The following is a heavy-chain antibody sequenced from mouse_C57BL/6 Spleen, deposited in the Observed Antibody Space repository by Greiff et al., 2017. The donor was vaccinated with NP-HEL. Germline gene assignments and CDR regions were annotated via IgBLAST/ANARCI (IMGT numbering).Heavy chain of an antibody. CDR2: IYPGDGDT. CDR3: ARGITTVVDSFAY. D-gene: IGHD1-1*01. CDR1: GYAFSSYW. Sequence: VQLQQSGAELVKPGASVKISCKASGYAFSSYWRNWVKQRPGKGLEWIGQIYPGDGDTNYNGKFKGKATLTAAKSSSTAYMQLSSLSSEDSAVYFCARGITTVVDSFAYWGQGTLVTVSA. V-gene: IGHV1-80*01. J-gene: IGHJ3*01.